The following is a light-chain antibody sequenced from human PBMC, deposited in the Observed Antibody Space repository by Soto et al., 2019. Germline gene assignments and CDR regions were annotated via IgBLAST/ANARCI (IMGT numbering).Light chain of an antibody. CDR3: SSYTTRSTYV. CDR2: EVT. Sequence: QSALTQPASVSGSPGQSITISCTGTSRDIGFFNYVSWYQPFPGNAPKLIIFEVTNRPSGVSNRFSASKSGNTASLTISGLQAEDGADYYCSSYTTRSTYVFGTGTKLTVL. V-gene: IGLV2-14*01. J-gene: IGLJ1*01. CDR1: SRDIGFFNY.